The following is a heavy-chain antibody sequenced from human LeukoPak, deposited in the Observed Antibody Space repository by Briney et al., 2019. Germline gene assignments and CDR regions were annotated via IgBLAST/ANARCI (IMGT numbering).Heavy chain of an antibody. CDR3: ARDEKNHYYDSSLWVAFDI. J-gene: IGHJ3*02. V-gene: IGHV1-69*13. CDR2: IIPIFGTA. CDR1: GGTFGSYA. Sequence: SVKVSCKASGGTFGSYAINWVRQAPGQGLEWMGGIIPIFGTANYAQNFQGRVAITADEFTSTAYMELSGLRFEDTAVYYCARDEKNHYYDSSLWVAFDIWGQGTMVTVSS. D-gene: IGHD3-22*01.